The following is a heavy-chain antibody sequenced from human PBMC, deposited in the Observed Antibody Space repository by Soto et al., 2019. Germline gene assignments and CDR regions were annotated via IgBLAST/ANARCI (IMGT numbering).Heavy chain of an antibody. V-gene: IGHV4-39*01. D-gene: IGHD4-4*01. Sequence: QLQLQESGPGLVKPSETLSLTCTVSGGSISSSSYYWGWIRQPPGKGLEWIGSIYYSGSTYYNPSLQSRVTISVDTSKTQCSRKRSSVTAADTAVYYCARLPTSLYSNYWLNWFDPWGQGTLVTVSS. CDR3: ARLPTSLYSNYWLNWFDP. J-gene: IGHJ5*02. CDR1: GGSISSSSYY. CDR2: IYYSGST.